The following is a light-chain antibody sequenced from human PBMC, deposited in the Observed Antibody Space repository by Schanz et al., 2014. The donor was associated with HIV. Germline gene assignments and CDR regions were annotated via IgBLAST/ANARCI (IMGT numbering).Light chain of an antibody. CDR2: SAS. CDR3: QQYNDCPPIT. CDR1: QSVSNN. V-gene: IGKV3-15*01. Sequence: EIVLTQSPGTLSLSPGERATLSCTASQSVSNNLAWYQQKLGQAPRLLIYSASTRVTGIPARFSGSGSGTEFTLTISSLQSEDFAVYYCQQYNDCPPITFGQGTRLEIK. J-gene: IGKJ5*01.